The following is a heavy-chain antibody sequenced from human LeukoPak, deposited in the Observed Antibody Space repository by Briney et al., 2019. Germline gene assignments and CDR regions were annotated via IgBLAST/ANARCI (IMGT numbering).Heavy chain of an antibody. V-gene: IGHV3-33*01. Sequence: GGSLRLSCAASEFSFSSYGMHWVRQAPGKGLQWVXXXXYDGTNKYHADSVKGRFTISRDNSQSTLYLQMNSLRAEDTAVYFCARARNNYDSSGYSALDYWGQGTLVTVSS. J-gene: IGHJ4*02. CDR1: EFSFSSYG. CDR3: ARARNNYDSSGYSALDY. D-gene: IGHD3-22*01. CDR2: XXYDGTNK.